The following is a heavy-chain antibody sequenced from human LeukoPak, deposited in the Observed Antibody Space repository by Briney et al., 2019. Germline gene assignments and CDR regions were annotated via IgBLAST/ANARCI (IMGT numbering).Heavy chain of an antibody. CDR3: ATNRGHAFDI. J-gene: IGHJ3*02. V-gene: IGHV3-74*01. CDR1: GFTFSSYW. CDR2: IYSDGSGT. D-gene: IGHD7-27*01. Sequence: GGSLRLSCAASGFTFSSYWMHWVRQAPGKGLVWVSRIYSDGSGTSYAESVKGRFTISRDNAKNTLFLQMNSLTAEDTAVYYCATNRGHAFDIWGQGAMVTVS.